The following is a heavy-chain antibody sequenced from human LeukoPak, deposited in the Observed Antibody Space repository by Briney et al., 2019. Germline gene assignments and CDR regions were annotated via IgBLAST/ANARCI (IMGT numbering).Heavy chain of an antibody. Sequence: GSLRLSCSASGFTFSSYAMHWVRQAPGKGLEWVAVISYDGSNKYYADSVKGRFTISRDNSKNTLYPQMNSLRAEDTAVYYCARGARVFALDYWGQGTLVTVSS. V-gene: IGHV3-30*04. CDR2: ISYDGSNK. CDR3: ARGARVFALDY. CDR1: GFTFSSYA. J-gene: IGHJ4*02.